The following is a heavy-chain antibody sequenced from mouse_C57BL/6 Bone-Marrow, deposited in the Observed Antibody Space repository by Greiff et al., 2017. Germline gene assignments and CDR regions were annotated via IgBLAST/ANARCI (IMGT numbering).Heavy chain of an antibody. V-gene: IGHV5-6*02. Sequence: EVMLVESGGDLVKPGGSLKLSCAASGFTFSSYGMSWVRQTPDKRLEWVATISSGGSYTYYPDSVKGRFTISRDNAKNTLYLQMSSLKSEDTAMYYCARHRLGDYWGQGTSVTVSS. CDR1: GFTFSSYG. CDR3: ARHRLGDY. J-gene: IGHJ4*01. D-gene: IGHD4-1*01. CDR2: ISSGGSYT.